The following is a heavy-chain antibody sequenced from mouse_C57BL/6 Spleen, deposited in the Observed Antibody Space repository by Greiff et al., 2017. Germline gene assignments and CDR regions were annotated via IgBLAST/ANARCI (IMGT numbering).Heavy chain of an antibody. Sequence: EVKLVESGGGLVKPGGSLKLSCAASGFTFSDYGMHWVRQAPEKGLEWVAYISSGSSTNYYADTVKGRFTISRDNATSTLFLHITSLRSEDTAMYYCARKYGYSRFAYWGQGTLVTVSA. D-gene: IGHD2-10*02. CDR3: ARKYGYSRFAY. CDR2: ISSGSSTN. J-gene: IGHJ3*01. V-gene: IGHV5-17*01. CDR1: GFTFSDYG.